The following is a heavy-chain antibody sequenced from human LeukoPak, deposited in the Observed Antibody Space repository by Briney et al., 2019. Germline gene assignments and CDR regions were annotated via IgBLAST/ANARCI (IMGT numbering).Heavy chain of an antibody. CDR2: IIPIFGIA. Sequence: SVKVSCKASGGTFGSYAISWVRQAPGQGLEWMGRIIPIFGIANYAQKFQGRVTITADKSTSTAYMELSSLRSEDTAVYYCARYDSSGHGFDYWGQGTLVTVSS. D-gene: IGHD3-22*01. CDR1: GGTFGSYA. V-gene: IGHV1-69*04. J-gene: IGHJ4*02. CDR3: ARYDSSGHGFDY.